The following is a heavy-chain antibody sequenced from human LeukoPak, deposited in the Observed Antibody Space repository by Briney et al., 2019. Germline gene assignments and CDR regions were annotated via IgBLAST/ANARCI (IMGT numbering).Heavy chain of an antibody. CDR1: GYTFTSYG. Sequence: ASVKVSCKASGYTFTSYGINWVRQATGQGLEWMGWMNPNSGNTGYAQKFQGRVTMTRNTSISTAYMELSSLRSEDTAVYYCARVLTMVRGVKRRNWFDPWGQGTLVTVSS. D-gene: IGHD3-10*01. CDR3: ARVLTMVRGVKRRNWFDP. CDR2: MNPNSGNT. J-gene: IGHJ5*02. V-gene: IGHV1-8*02.